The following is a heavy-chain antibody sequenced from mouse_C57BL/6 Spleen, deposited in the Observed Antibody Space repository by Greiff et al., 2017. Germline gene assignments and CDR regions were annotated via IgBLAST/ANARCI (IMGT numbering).Heavy chain of an antibody. Sequence: EVKLVESGGGLVKPGGSLKLSCAASGFTFSSYAMSWVRQTPEKRLEWVATISDGGSYTYYPDNVKGRFTISRDNAKNNRYLQMSHLKSEDTAMYYCARDGGTGHYFDYWGQGTTLTVSS. CDR2: ISDGGSYT. J-gene: IGHJ2*01. CDR1: GFTFSSYA. CDR3: ARDGGTGHYFDY. V-gene: IGHV5-4*01.